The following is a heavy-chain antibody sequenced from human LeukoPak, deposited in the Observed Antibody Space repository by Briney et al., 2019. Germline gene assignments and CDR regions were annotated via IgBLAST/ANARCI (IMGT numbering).Heavy chain of an antibody. J-gene: IGHJ4*02. Sequence: GGSLRLSCAASGFTFSSYWMHWVRQAPGKGGVWGSRINTDGSGTSYADSVKGRFTISRDNAKNRLYVQMNSLRAEDTAVYYCATGSGLWSPDYWGQGTLVTVSS. V-gene: IGHV3-74*01. CDR2: INTDGSGT. CDR1: GFTFSSYW. CDR3: ATGSGLWSPDY. D-gene: IGHD5-18*01.